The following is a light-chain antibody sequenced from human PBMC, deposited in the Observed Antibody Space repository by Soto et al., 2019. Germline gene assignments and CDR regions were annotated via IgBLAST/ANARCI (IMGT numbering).Light chain of an antibody. CDR3: MQANHFLLT. J-gene: IGKJ1*01. CDR1: QSLVHSDGNTY. Sequence: DLVLTQTPLSSPVTLGQPASISCRSSQSLVHSDGNTYWSWLQQRPGQPPRLLSYKISNRLSGVTDKFSGSGVGTAFKLSISRVEAEDLGVYSCMQANHFLLTFDQGTKVDIK. V-gene: IGKV2-24*01. CDR2: KIS.